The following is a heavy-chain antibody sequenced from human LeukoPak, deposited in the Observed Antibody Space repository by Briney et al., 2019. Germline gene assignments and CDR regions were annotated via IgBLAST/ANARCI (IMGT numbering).Heavy chain of an antibody. CDR2: IYSGGST. J-gene: IGHJ4*02. V-gene: IGHV3-53*01. CDR1: GFTVSSNY. D-gene: IGHD6-13*01. CDR3: ASWGPNSSSWYYFDY. Sequence: PGGSLRLSCAASGFTVSSNYMSWVRQAPGKGLEWVSVIYSGGSTYYADSVKGRFTISRDNSKNTLYLQMNSLRAEDTAVYYCASWGPNSSSWYYFDYWGQGTLVTVSS.